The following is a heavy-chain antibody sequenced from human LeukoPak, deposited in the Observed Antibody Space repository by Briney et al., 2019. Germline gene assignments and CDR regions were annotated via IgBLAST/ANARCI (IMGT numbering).Heavy chain of an antibody. CDR1: GGSISSYY. J-gene: IGHJ6*02. D-gene: IGHD1-14*01. CDR2: IYTSGST. V-gene: IGHV4-4*07. Sequence: SETLSLTCTVSGGSISSYYWSWIRQPAGKGLEWIGRIYTSGSTNYNPSLKSRVTISVDTSKNQFSLKLSSVTAADTAVYYCARDRPKIREPRGDFYYYGMDVWGQGTTVTVSS. CDR3: ARDRPKIREPRGDFYYYGMDV.